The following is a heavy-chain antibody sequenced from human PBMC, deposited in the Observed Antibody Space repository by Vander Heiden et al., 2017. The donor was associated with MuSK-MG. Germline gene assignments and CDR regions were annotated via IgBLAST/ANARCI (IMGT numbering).Heavy chain of an antibody. CDR1: GLTLDTNA. V-gene: IGHV3-23*01. D-gene: IGHD2-2*01. CDR3: ANDCSTTSCYPCHH. J-gene: IGHJ1*01. CDR2: ITGNGRTI. Sequence: EVQPLQSAGGLVQPGGSVSHSCVASGLTLDTNAMTWGRQGPGKGLEWVSFITGNGRTIYYADSVKGRFTISRDNSKKTLYLQMNSLRAEDTAVYYCANDCSTTSCYPCHHWGQGTLGTVSS.